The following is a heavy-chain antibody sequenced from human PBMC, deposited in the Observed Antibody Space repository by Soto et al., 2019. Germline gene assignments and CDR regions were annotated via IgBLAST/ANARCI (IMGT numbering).Heavy chain of an antibody. CDR1: GFTFSSNW. J-gene: IGHJ4*02. V-gene: IGHV3-74*01. D-gene: IGHD6-25*01. CDR3: ARAPRAAGDYYFDY. CDR2: IKTDGSST. Sequence: EVQLVESGGGLVQPGGSLRLSCAASGFTFSSNWMHWVRQAPGKGLVWVSRIKTDGSSTTYADSVKGRFTISRDNAQNTLYLQMNSLRAEDTAVYYCARAPRAAGDYYFDYGGQGTPVTVSS.